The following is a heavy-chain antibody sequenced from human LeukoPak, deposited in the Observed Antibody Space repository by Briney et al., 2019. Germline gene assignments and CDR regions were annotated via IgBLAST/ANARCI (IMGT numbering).Heavy chain of an antibody. J-gene: IGHJ4*02. V-gene: IGHV3-30*03. CDR2: ISYDGSNK. Sequence: GSLRLSCAASGFTFSTYGMHWVRQAPGKGLEWVAVISYDGSNKYYADSVKGRFTISRDNAKNSLYLQMNSLRAEDTAVYYCARAQYSSGWYRPYYFDYWGQGTLVTVSS. CDR1: GFTFSTYG. CDR3: ARAQYSSGWYRPYYFDY. D-gene: IGHD6-19*01.